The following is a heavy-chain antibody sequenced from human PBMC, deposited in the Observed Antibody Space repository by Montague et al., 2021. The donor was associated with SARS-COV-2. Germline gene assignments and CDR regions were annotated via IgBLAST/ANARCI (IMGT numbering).Heavy chain of an antibody. D-gene: IGHD2-8*01. CDR2: ISHSGDTK. V-gene: IGHV3-23*01. CDR1: GLNFNMFP. CDR3: AKEGLGYCTSICDGLDL. J-gene: IGHJ6*02. Sequence: SLRLSCAASGLNFNMFPISWVRQVPGRGLEWVSSISHSGDTKYYADSVKGRFTISRDHSKNIVYLEMNSLRAEDTAVYYCAKEGLGYCTSICDGLDLWGQGTPVTVSS.